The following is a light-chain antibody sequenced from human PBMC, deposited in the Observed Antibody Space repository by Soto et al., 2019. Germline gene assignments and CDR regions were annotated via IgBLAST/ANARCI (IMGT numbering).Light chain of an antibody. J-gene: IGKJ3*01. V-gene: IGKV3-11*01. CDR2: DAT. Sequence: EIALTQSPATLSLSPGERATLSCRASQSVSRYLAWYQQRPGQAPRLLIFDATKRTADTPARFSCSGSGTDFTLTISSLEPEDSAVYYCQERSIWPPSFTFGPGTKV. CDR1: QSVSRY. CDR3: QERSIWPPSFT.